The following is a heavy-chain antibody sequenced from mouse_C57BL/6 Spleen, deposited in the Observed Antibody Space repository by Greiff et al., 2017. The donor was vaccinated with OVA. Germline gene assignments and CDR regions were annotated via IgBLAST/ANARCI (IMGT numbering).Heavy chain of an antibody. CDR3: ARSDVY. V-gene: IGHV1-76*01. CDR2: IYPGSGNT. Sequence: QVQLQQSGAELVRPGASVKLSCKASGYTFTDYYINWVKQRPGQGLEWIARIYPGSGNTYYNEKFKGKATLTAEKSSSTAYMQLSSLTSEDSAVYFCARSDVYWGQGTTLTVSS. CDR1: GYTFTDYY. J-gene: IGHJ2*01.